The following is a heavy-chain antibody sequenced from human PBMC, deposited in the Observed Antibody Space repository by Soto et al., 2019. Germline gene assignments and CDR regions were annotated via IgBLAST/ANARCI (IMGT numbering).Heavy chain of an antibody. V-gene: IGHV3-49*03. CDR2: IRSTFYGGTT. CDR1: GFTFGDYS. J-gene: IGHJ6*02. CDR3: TRDPLVPAFTSRDYFYYGLDV. D-gene: IGHD2-2*01. Sequence: PGWSLRLSCTGSGFTFGDYSMYWFRQAPGKGLEWVSFIRSTFYGGTTDYAASVRGRFTISRDDSKSIAYLQMNSLKTEDTAIYFCTRDPLVPAFTSRDYFYYGLDVWGQGTPVTVSS.